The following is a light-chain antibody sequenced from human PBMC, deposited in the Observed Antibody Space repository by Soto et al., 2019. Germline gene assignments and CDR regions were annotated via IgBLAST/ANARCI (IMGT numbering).Light chain of an antibody. CDR3: AAWDDTLNGWV. CDR1: SSNIGSNT. J-gene: IGLJ3*02. V-gene: IGLV1-44*01. CDR2: SDH. Sequence: QPVLTQPPSASGTPGQRVTISCSGSSSNIGSNTVNWYQQLPGTAPKLLMYSDHQRPSGVPDRLSGSKSGTSASLAISGLQSEDEADYYCAAWDDTLNGWVFGGGTQLTVL.